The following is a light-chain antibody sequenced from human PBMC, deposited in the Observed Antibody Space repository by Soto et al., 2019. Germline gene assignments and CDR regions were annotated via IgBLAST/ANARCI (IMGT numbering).Light chain of an antibody. Sequence: EIVMTQSPVSLSVSPGERATLSCRASQSVSTKLAWYQQKPGQAPRLLIYHASIRAAGIPARFSGSGSGTEFTLTISSLQSEDFAVYYCQQRSSWPITFGQGTRLEIK. J-gene: IGKJ5*01. V-gene: IGKV3D-15*01. CDR2: HAS. CDR1: QSVSTK. CDR3: QQRSSWPIT.